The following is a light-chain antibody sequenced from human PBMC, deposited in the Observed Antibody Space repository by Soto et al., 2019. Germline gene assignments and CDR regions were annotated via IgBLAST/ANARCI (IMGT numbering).Light chain of an antibody. V-gene: IGKV3-20*01. Sequence: EVVLTQSPGTLSLSPGERATLSCRASQSVSSRSLAWYQQRPGQPPRLLVFAASSRATDIPHRFSGSGSGTDFTLTISRLEPEDFAVYYWQQYGNSPLTFGGGTKVEFK. CDR2: AAS. CDR3: QQYGNSPLT. J-gene: IGKJ4*01. CDR1: QSVSSRS.